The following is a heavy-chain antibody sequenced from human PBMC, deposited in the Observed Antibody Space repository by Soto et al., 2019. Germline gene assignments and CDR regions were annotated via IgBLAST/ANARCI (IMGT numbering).Heavy chain of an antibody. CDR2: ISYSGST. Sequence: QVQLQESGPGLVKPSQTLSLTCTVSGGSISSGGYYWSWIRQHPGTGLEWIGYISYSGSTYYNPXLXSXXTISVDTAKNQFSLTLHSVTAADPAVYYCARGVLHWGQGTLVTVSS. CDR1: GGSISSGGYY. J-gene: IGHJ4*01. CDR3: ARGVLH. V-gene: IGHV4-31*01.